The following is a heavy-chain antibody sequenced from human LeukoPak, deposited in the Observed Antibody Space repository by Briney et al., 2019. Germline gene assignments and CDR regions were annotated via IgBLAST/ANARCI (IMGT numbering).Heavy chain of an antibody. CDR3: ARGGSSWDFDY. D-gene: IGHD6-13*01. J-gene: IGHJ4*02. Sequence: SETLSLTCTVSGGSISSYYWSWIRQPPGKGLEWIGYIYYSGSTNYNPSLKSRVTISVDTSKNQFSLKLSSVTAADTAVYYCARGGSSWDFDYWGQGTLVTVSS. CDR2: IYYSGST. V-gene: IGHV4-59*01. CDR1: GGSISSYY.